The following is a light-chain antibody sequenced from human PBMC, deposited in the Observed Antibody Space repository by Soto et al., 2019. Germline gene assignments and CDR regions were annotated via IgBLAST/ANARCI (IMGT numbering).Light chain of an antibody. CDR2: SNN. CDR3: AAWDDCLNGLDV. V-gene: IGLV1-44*01. CDR1: SSNIGSNA. J-gene: IGLJ1*01. Sequence: QSVLTQPPSASGTPGQRVTISCSGGSSNIGSNAVTWYHQLPGTAPKFLIYSNNQRPSGVPDRFSGSKSGTSASLAISGLPSEDDDDEYCAAWDDCLNGLDVFGTGTKLTVL.